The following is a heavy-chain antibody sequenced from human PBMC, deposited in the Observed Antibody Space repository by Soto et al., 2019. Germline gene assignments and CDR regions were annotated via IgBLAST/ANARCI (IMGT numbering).Heavy chain of an antibody. D-gene: IGHD2-8*02. CDR1: VYTFTTFC. V-gene: IGHV5-51*01. Sequence: GESLKISCTGFVYTFTTFCIGWVRQMPVEGLEWIGIIYPCDSDARYSPSFQGQVTMSVDKSITTAYLQWSSLKASDSAMYYCARGYCTASICDPWFDPWGQGTLVTVSS. CDR2: IYPCDSDA. J-gene: IGHJ5*02. CDR3: ARGYCTASICDPWFDP.